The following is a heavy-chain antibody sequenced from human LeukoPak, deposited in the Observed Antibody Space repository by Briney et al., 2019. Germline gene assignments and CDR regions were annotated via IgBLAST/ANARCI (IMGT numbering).Heavy chain of an antibody. J-gene: IGHJ6*03. V-gene: IGHV4-34*01. CDR2: INHSGST. CDR3: ARRPRPHYYYYMDV. CDR1: GGSFSGYY. Sequence: SETLSLTCAVYGGSFSGYYWSWIRQPPGKGLEWIGEINHSGSTNYNPSLKSRVTISVDTSKNQFSLKLSSVTAADTAVYYCARRPRPHYYYYMDVWGKGTTVTVSS.